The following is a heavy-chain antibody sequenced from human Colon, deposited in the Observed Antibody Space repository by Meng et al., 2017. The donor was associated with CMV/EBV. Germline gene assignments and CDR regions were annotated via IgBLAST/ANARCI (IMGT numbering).Heavy chain of an antibody. V-gene: IGHV5-51*01. CDR2: IYPGDSDS. J-gene: IGHJ5*02. CDR3: ARLRLRGSGSHPFGP. D-gene: IGHD3-22*01. CDR1: GHSFTNCW. Sequence: GESLKISCKYFGHSFTNCWVGWVRQMPGKGLEWMGMIYPGDSDSRYSPSFDGQVTFSADVSISTAYLQWSSLMASDTAMYFCARLRLRGSGSHPFGPWGQGTRVTVSS.